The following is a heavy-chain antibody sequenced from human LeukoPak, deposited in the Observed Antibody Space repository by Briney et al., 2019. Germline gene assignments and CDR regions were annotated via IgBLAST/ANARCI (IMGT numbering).Heavy chain of an antibody. Sequence: PGGSLKLSWAPSGFTFSYHWITWAGKAQGKGLRWVANIKNDGAVKNYVDSVKGRFTISRDNAKNSLYLQMNSLRAEDTAVYYGAKDSYSKGDFWGQGVLVTVSS. CDR2: IKNDGAVK. V-gene: IGHV3-7*01. D-gene: IGHD6-13*01. J-gene: IGHJ4*02. CDR1: GFTFSYHW. CDR3: AKDSYSKGDF.